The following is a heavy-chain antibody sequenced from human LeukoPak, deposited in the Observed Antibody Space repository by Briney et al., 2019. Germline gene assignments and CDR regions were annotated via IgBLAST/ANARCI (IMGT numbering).Heavy chain of an antibody. Sequence: GGSLRLSWADSGFSFNTYSMNWVRQAPGKGLEWVSSISPSSDGIFYADSLRGLFTVSRDNAKNLLYLHLNSLRVEDTAVYFCVRDNFGDYLPFFWGQGTLVTVSS. D-gene: IGHD4-17*01. CDR2: ISPSSDGI. J-gene: IGHJ4*02. CDR1: GFSFNTYS. CDR3: VRDNFGDYLPFF. V-gene: IGHV3-21*01.